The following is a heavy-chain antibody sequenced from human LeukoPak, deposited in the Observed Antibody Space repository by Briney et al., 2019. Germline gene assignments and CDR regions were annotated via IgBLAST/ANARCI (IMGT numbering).Heavy chain of an antibody. J-gene: IGHJ4*02. CDR1: GFTFSSYG. CDR3: ASPAAGTNFDY. Sequence: PGGSLRLSCAASGFTFSSYGMHWVRQAPGKGLEWVAVIWNDGSNKYYADSVKGRFTISRDNSKNSLYLQMNSLRVEDTAVYYCASPAAGTNFDYWGQGTLVTVSS. CDR2: IWNDGSNK. V-gene: IGHV3-33*01. D-gene: IGHD6-13*01.